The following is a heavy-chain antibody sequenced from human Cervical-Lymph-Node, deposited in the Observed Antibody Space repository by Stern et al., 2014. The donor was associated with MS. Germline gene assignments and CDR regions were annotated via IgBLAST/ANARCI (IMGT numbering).Heavy chain of an antibody. CDR2: INPATGAT. CDR3: ARDLADYRYYFDS. Sequence: VQLVESGTDVKKPGASAKVSCEASGYTFTAYYIHWVRQAPGQGLEWMGWINPATGATTYAQDFQGRVTITRDTSISTAYMVLTRLSSDDTAVYYCARDLADYRYYFDSWGQGTLVTVSS. J-gene: IGHJ4*02. D-gene: IGHD4-11*01. V-gene: IGHV1-2*02. CDR1: GYTFTAYY.